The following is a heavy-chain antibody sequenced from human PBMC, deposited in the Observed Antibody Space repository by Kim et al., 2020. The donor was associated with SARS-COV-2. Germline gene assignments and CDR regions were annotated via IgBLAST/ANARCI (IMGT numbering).Heavy chain of an antibody. CDR2: IIPIFGTA. V-gene: IGHV1-69*13. Sequence: SVKVSCKASGGTFSSYAISWVRQAPGQGLEWMGGIIPIFGTANYAQKFQGRVTITADESTSTAYMELSSLRSEDTAVYYCARDIVATILAGEAGLAGYWGQGTLVTVSS. CDR3: ARDIVATILAGEAGLAGY. J-gene: IGHJ4*02. D-gene: IGHD5-12*01. CDR1: GGTFSSYA.